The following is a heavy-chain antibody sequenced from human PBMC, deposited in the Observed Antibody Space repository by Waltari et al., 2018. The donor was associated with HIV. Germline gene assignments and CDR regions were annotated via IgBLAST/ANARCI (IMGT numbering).Heavy chain of an antibody. Sequence: QVQLQESGPGLVKPSETLSLTCTASGGSISSYYWCWIRQTPGEGLEWIGYIDYRGSTNDNPALKSRFTISVDTSKNQFSLKLSSVTAADTAVYYCARVYCSSTSCYRIDYWVQGTLVTVSS. CDR3: ARVYCSSTSCYRIDY. D-gene: IGHD2-2*02. CDR2: IDYRGST. V-gene: IGHV4-59*01. CDR1: GGSISSYY. J-gene: IGHJ4*02.